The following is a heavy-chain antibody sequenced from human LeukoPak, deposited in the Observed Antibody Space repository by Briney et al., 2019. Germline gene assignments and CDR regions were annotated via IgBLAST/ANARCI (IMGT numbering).Heavy chain of an antibody. Sequence: ASVKVSCKASGYTFTSYYMHWVRQAPGQGLEWMGIINPSGGSTSYAQKFQGRVTMTRDMSTSTAYMELSSLRSEDTAVYYCARGLGHSGASYYFDYWGQGTLVTVSS. D-gene: IGHD6-25*01. V-gene: IGHV1-46*01. CDR2: INPSGGST. CDR3: ARGLGHSGASYYFDY. CDR1: GYTFTSYY. J-gene: IGHJ4*02.